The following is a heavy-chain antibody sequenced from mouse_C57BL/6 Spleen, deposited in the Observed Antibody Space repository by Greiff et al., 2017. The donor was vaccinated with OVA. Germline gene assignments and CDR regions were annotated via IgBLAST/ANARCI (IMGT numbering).Heavy chain of an antibody. CDR2: IDPEDGET. CDR1: GFNIKDYY. V-gene: IGHV14-2*01. J-gene: IGHJ1*03. Sequence: EVQLQESGAELVKPGASVKLSCTASGFNIKDYYMHWVKQRTEQGLEWIGRIDPEDGETKYAPKFQGKATITADPSSNTAYLQLSSLTSEDTAVYYCARSGYGSSSYWYFDVWGTGTTVTVSS. CDR3: ARSGYGSSSYWYFDV. D-gene: IGHD1-1*01.